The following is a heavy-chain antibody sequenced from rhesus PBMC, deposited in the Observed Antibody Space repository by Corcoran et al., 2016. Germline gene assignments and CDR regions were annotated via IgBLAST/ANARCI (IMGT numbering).Heavy chain of an antibody. V-gene: IGHV1-198*02. J-gene: IGHJ6*01. CDR3: ARGRVAAGLVYGLDS. CDR1: GFTFGSYA. CDR2: IIPLVGVT. D-gene: IGHD6-13*01. Sequence: QVQLVQSGAEVKKPGASVKVSCKASGFTFGSYAISWVRKAPGPGLEGMGVIIPLVGVTNYAEKCQGRFTITADTSTSTADMGLSSLRSEDTAVYYCARGRVAAGLVYGLDSWGQGVVVTVSS.